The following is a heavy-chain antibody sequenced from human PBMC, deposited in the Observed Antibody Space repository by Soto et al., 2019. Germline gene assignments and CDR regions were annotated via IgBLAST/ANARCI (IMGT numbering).Heavy chain of an antibody. J-gene: IGHJ6*02. D-gene: IGHD3-10*01. CDR1: GGTLSSYA. CDR2: IIPIFGTA. CDR3: AASITMVRGVIKTYYYYGMDV. Sequence: SVEVNCEECGGTLSSYASRWVRQAPGQGLEWMGGIIPIFGTANYAQKFQGRVTITADESTSTAYMELSSLRSEDTAVYYCAASITMVRGVIKTYYYYGMDVWGQGTTVNLSS. V-gene: IGHV1-69*13.